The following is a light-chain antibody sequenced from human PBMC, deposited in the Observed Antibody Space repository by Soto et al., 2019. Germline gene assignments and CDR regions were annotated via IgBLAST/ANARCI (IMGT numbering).Light chain of an antibody. CDR3: QQYSTLPHT. Sequence: NVLTQSPGTLSLSPGERATLSCRATQSVTSRYFAWYQQKPGQAPRLLIYGVSSRATDIPDRVSGSGSGTDFTLNISSLEPEDFVVYYCQQYSTLPHTFGQGTKLEVK. J-gene: IGKJ2*01. V-gene: IGKV3-20*01. CDR1: QSVTSRY. CDR2: GVS.